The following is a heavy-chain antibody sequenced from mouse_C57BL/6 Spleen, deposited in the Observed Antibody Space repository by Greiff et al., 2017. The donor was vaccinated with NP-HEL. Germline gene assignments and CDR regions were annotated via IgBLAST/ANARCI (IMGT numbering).Heavy chain of an antibody. Sequence: EVQRVESGGDLVKPGGSLKLSCAASGFTFSSYGMSWVRQTPDKRLEWVATISSGGSYTYYPDSVKGRFTISRDNAKNTLYLQMSSLKSEDTAMYYCARGYGSSPFDYWGQGTTLTVSS. CDR3: ARGYGSSPFDY. V-gene: IGHV5-6*01. J-gene: IGHJ2*01. D-gene: IGHD1-1*01. CDR2: ISSGGSYT. CDR1: GFTFSSYG.